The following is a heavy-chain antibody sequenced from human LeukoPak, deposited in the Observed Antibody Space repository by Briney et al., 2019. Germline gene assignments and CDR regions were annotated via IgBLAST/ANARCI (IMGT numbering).Heavy chain of an antibody. CDR1: GGSIRSNYY. CDR2: IYYSGNS. J-gene: IGHJ6*03. Sequence: SETLSLTCTVSGGSIRSNYYWGWIRQPPGKGLEWIGSIYYSGNSYYNPSLKSRVTLSIDTSKNQFSLKLSSVTAADTAVYYCARRRLRYFDWLEGDYYYYYMDVWGKGTTVTISS. D-gene: IGHD3-9*01. V-gene: IGHV4-39*07. CDR3: ARRRLRYFDWLEGDYYYYYMDV.